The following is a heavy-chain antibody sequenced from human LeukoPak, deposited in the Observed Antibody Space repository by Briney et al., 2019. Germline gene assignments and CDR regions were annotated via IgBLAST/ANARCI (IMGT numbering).Heavy chain of an antibody. CDR2: IYYSGST. J-gene: IGHJ4*02. CDR1: GGSISNSSSY. CDR3: ARQSPVGIFYFDY. Sequence: SETLSLTCTVSGGSISNSSSYWGWIRQPPGKGLEWIGSIYYSGSTYYNPSLKSRVTIFVDTSKNQFSLRLSSVTAADTAVYYCARQSPVGIFYFDYWGQGTLVTVSS. V-gene: IGHV4-39*01. D-gene: IGHD1-26*01.